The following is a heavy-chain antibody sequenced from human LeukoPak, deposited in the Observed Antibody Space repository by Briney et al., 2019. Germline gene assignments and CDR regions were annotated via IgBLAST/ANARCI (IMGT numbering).Heavy chain of an antibody. J-gene: IGHJ3*02. CDR2: ILASGST. CDR1: GDSISSYY. CDR3: AREYSSSSGKNAFDI. Sequence: PSETLSLTCTVSGDSISSYYWSWIRQPAGKGLEWIGRILASGSTNYNPSLKSRVTMSVDTSKNQFSLKLTSVTAADTAVYYCAREYSSSSGKNAFDIWGQGTMVTVSS. D-gene: IGHD6-6*01. V-gene: IGHV4-4*07.